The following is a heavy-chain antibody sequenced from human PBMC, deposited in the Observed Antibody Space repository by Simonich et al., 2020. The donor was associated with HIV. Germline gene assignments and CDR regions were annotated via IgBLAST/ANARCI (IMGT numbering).Heavy chain of an antibody. Sequence: EVQLVESGGGLVQPGRSLRLSCSASGFTFNDYAMHWVRQARGKGLEWVAGINCSGGSIGYADSVKGRVTISRDNAKNSLYLQMNSLRAEDTALYYCTKGRSSYYYYAMDVWGQGTTVTVSS. CDR3: TKGRSSYYYYAMDV. D-gene: IGHD6-6*01. CDR2: INCSGGSI. V-gene: IGHV3-9*01. J-gene: IGHJ6*02. CDR1: GFTFNDYA.